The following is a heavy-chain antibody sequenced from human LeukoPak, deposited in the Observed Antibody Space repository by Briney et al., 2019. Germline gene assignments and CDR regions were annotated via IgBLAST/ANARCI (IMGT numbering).Heavy chain of an antibody. V-gene: IGHV1-2*02. D-gene: IGHD4-11*01. J-gene: IGHJ4*02. CDR2: INPNSGGT. CDR3: AREAATVSRYFDY. CDR1: GYTFTGYY. Sequence: ASVKVCCKTSGYTFTGYYMHWVRQAPGQGLEWMGWINPNSGGTNYAQKFQGRVTMTRDTSISTAYMELSSLRSDDTAVYYCAREAATVSRYFDYWGQGTLVTVSS.